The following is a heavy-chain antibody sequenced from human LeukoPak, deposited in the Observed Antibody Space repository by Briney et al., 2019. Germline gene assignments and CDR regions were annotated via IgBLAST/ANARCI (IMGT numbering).Heavy chain of an antibody. Sequence: SETLSLTCTVSGGSISSYYWSRIRQPPGKGLEWIGYIYYSGSTNYNPSLKSRVTISVDTSKNQFSLKLSSVTAADTAVYYCAREMVRGVHYAFDIWGQGTMVTVSS. CDR1: GGSISSYY. V-gene: IGHV4-59*01. CDR3: AREMVRGVHYAFDI. CDR2: IYYSGST. D-gene: IGHD3-10*01. J-gene: IGHJ3*02.